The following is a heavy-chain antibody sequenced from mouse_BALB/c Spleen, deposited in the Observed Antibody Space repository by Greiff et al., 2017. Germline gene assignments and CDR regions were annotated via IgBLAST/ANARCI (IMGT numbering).Heavy chain of an antibody. CDR2: IWAGGST. J-gene: IGHJ3*01. Sequence: VQLQQSGPGLVAPSQSLSITCTVSGFSLTSYGVHWVRQPPGKGLEWLGVIWAGGSTNYNSALMSRLSISKDNSKSQVFLKMNSLQTDDTAMYYCASPSTMITSGFAYWGQGTLVTVSA. CDR3: ASPSTMITSGFAY. V-gene: IGHV2-9*02. D-gene: IGHD2-4*01. CDR1: GFSLTSYG.